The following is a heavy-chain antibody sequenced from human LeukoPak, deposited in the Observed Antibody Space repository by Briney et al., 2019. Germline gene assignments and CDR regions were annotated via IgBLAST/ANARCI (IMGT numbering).Heavy chain of an antibody. V-gene: IGHV3-21*01. D-gene: IGHD3-10*01. CDR2: ISSSNSLI. CDR1: GFTFRSYS. Sequence: PGGSLRLSCAASGFTFRSYSMIWVRQAPGQGLEWVSSISSSNSLIYYADSVKGRFTISRDNSKNSLYLQMNSLRAEDTAVYYCARVPGDYWGQGTLVTVSS. CDR3: ARVPGDY. J-gene: IGHJ4*02.